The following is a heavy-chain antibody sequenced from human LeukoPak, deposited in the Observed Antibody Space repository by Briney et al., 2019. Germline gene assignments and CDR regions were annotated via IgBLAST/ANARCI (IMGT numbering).Heavy chain of an antibody. CDR3: ARLGSNGDNHYYYYYYMDV. CDR2: IYISGST. V-gene: IGHV4-4*07. D-gene: IGHD4-17*01. Sequence: SETLSLTCTVSGGSISSYYWSWIRQPAGKGLEWIGRIYISGSTNYNPSLKSRVTMSVDTSKNQFSLKLSSVTAADTAVYYCARLGSNGDNHYYYYYYMDVWGKGTTVTVSS. J-gene: IGHJ6*03. CDR1: GGSISSYY.